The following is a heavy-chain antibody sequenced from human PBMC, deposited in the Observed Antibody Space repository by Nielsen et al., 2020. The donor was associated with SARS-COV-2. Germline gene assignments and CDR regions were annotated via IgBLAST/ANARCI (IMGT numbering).Heavy chain of an antibody. CDR2: ISSSRSNI. D-gene: IGHD4-17*01. J-gene: IGHJ6*02. Sequence: GESLKISCAASGFTFSSYSMNWVRQAPGKGLEWVSYISSSRSNIYYADSVKGRFTISRDNAKNSLYLQMNSLRAEDTAVYYCASLLRAHDYGDYYYYYGMDVWGQGTTVTVSS. V-gene: IGHV3-48*01. CDR3: ASLLRAHDYGDYYYYYGMDV. CDR1: GFTFSSYS.